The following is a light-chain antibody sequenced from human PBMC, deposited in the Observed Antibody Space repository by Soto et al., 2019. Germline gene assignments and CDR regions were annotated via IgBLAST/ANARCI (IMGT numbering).Light chain of an antibody. CDR3: QKYNDWPRYT. CDR2: GAS. J-gene: IGKJ2*01. V-gene: IGKV3-15*01. Sequence: EIVMTQSPATLSVSPGERATLSCRASQSVTKNVVWYQQKPGQAPRLVIFGASTRATGIPARFSGSGSGTEFTLTISSLQSEDFAVYYCQKYNDWPRYTFGQGTKLEIK. CDR1: QSVTKN.